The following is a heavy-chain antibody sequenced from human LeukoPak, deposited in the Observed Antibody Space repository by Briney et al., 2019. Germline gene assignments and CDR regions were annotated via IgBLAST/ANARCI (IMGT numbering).Heavy chain of an antibody. V-gene: IGHV1-2*04. J-gene: IGHJ4*02. D-gene: IGHD6-19*01. CDR3: ARGAAVAGNPPLSDY. Sequence: GASVKVSCKASGYTFTGFYMHWVRQAPGQGLEWMGWINPNSGGTNYAQKFQGWVTMTRDTSISTAYMELSRLRSDDTAVYYCARGAAVAGNPPLSDYWGQGTLVTVSS. CDR1: GYTFTGFY. CDR2: INPNSGGT.